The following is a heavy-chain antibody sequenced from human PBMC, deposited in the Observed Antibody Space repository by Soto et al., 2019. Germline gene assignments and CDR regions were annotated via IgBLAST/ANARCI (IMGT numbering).Heavy chain of an antibody. J-gene: IGHJ5*02. CDR3: ARDIWVSSSWNLESWFDP. Sequence: SETLSLTCAVSGGSISSSNWWSWVRQPPGKGLEWIGEIYHSGSTNYNPSLKSRVTISVDKSKNQFSLKLSSVTAADTAVYYCARDIWVSSSWNLESWFDPWGQGTLVTVSS. CDR1: GGSISSSNW. CDR2: IYHSGST. D-gene: IGHD6-13*01. V-gene: IGHV4-4*02.